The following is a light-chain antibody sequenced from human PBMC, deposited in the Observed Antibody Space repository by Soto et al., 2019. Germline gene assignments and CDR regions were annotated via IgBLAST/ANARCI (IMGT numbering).Light chain of an antibody. V-gene: IGKV3-15*01. CDR1: QSVRSN. CDR3: QEYNNWPLLT. J-gene: IGKJ5*01. Sequence: EVVMTQSPATLSVSPGERVTLSCRASQSVRSNLAWYQQKPGQSPRLLIYGASTRATGIPARFSGSGSGTEFTLTISSLQSEDFAVYYCQEYNNWPLLTFGQGTRLEI. CDR2: GAS.